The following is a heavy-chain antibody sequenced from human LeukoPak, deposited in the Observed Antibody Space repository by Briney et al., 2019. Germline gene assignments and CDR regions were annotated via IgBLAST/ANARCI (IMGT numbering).Heavy chain of an antibody. V-gene: IGHV4-4*09. J-gene: IGHJ4*02. D-gene: IGHD6-19*01. Sequence: KTSETLSLICTTSGAPISRFFWSWVRQPPGKGLEWIGNIYNGVPTFFNPSLKSRVSISVDTSKGQFSLQLASVTAADTAVYYCVQSIGWPGFDYWGQGILVTVSS. CDR1: GAPISRFF. CDR3: VQSIGWPGFDY. CDR2: IYNGVPT.